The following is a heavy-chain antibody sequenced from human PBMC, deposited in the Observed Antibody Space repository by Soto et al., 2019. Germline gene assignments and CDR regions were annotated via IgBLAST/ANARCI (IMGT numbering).Heavy chain of an antibody. CDR3: ARDRGCSGSSCYTSGSGMDV. Sequence: GGSLRLSCAASGFTFSSYGMHWVRQAPGKGLEWVAVIWYDGSNKYYADSVKGRFTISRDNSKNTLYLQMNSLRAEDTAVYYCARDRGCSGSSCYTSGSGMDVWGQGTTVTVSS. V-gene: IGHV3-33*01. CDR1: GFTFSSYG. J-gene: IGHJ6*02. CDR2: IWYDGSNK. D-gene: IGHD2-15*01.